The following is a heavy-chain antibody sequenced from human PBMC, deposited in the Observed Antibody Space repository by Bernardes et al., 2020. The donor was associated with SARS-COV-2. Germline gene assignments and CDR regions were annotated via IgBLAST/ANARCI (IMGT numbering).Heavy chain of an antibody. CDR3: ARGFYAGPFDL. J-gene: IGHJ4*02. CDR1: GFTFDDYG. V-gene: IGHV3-20*04. CDR2: ITRNGGNT. D-gene: IGHD2-2*01. Sequence: GGSLRLSRAASGFTFDDYGMSWVRQAPGKGLEWVSGITRNGGNTGYADSVKGRFSISRDNAKNSLHLQMNSLRAEDTALYYCARGFYAGPFDLWGQGILVTVSS.